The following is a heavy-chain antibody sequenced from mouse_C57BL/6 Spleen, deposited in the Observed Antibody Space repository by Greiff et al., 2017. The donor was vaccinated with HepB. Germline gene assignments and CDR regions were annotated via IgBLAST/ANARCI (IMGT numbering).Heavy chain of an antibody. Sequence: EVHLVESEGGLVQPGSSMKLSCTASGFTFSDYYMAWVRQVPEKGLEWVANINYDGSSTYYLDSLKSRFIISRDNAKNILYLQMSSLKSEDTATYYCAREALLFYYFDYWGQGTTLTVSS. J-gene: IGHJ2*01. CDR2: INYDGSST. D-gene: IGHD2-10*01. V-gene: IGHV5-16*01. CDR1: GFTFSDYY. CDR3: AREALLFYYFDY.